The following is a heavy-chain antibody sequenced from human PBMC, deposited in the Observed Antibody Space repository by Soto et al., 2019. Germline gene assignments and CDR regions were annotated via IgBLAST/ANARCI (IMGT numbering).Heavy chain of an antibody. V-gene: IGHV1-69*01. CDR2: IKPDIGSA. Sequence: QVQVVQSGAEVKEPGSSVKVSCKASGYIFTTYAINWVRQAPGQGLVWMGGIKPDIGSANYEPTFQGRLTITADDLTATAYMDLTSLTTEDTAVYYCARVLLVGHETVDYWGQGTLVTVSS. D-gene: IGHD1-26*01. CDR3: ARVLLVGHETVDY. CDR1: GYIFTTYA. J-gene: IGHJ4*02.